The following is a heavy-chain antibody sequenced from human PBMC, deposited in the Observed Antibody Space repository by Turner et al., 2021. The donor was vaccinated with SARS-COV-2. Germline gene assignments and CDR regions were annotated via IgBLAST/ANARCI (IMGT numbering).Heavy chain of an antibody. CDR1: GYTFTSYD. Sequence: QVQLVQSGAEGKKPGASVTVSSKASGYTFTSYDINCVRQATGQGLEWMGWMNPNSGYTGYAQKFQGRVTMTRNTSISTAYMELSSLRSEDTAVYYCARTFTAMVRVDYWGQGTLVTVSS. V-gene: IGHV1-8*01. CDR3: ARTFTAMVRVDY. D-gene: IGHD5-18*01. CDR2: MNPNSGYT. J-gene: IGHJ4*02.